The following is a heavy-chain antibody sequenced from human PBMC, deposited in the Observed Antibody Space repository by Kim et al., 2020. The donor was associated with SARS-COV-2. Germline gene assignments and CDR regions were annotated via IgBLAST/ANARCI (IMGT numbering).Heavy chain of an antibody. CDR2: IYPNSGDT. CDR3: ATAEGSRSGTYYAY. CDR1: GYTFTGYY. V-gene: IGHV1-2*02. J-gene: IGHJ4*02. Sequence: ASVKVSCKASGYTFTGYYIHWVRQAPGQGLEWMGWIYPNSGDTNHAQKFQGRVTLTRDTSISTAYMELSSLRSDDTAVYYCATAEGSRSGTYYAYWGQGTLVTVSS. D-gene: IGHD3-10*01.